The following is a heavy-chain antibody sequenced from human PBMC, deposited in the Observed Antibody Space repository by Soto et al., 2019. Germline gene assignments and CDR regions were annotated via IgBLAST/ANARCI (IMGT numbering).Heavy chain of an antibody. CDR3: ARDHIAAAGTSRSWFDP. D-gene: IGHD6-13*01. CDR1: GGSISSYY. Sequence: SSETLSLTCTFSGGSISSYYWSWIRQPPGKGLEWIGYIYYSGSTNYNPSLKSRVTISVDTSKNQFSLKLSSVTAADTAVYYCARDHIAAAGTSRSWFDPWGQGTLVTVSS. J-gene: IGHJ5*02. CDR2: IYYSGST. V-gene: IGHV4-59*01.